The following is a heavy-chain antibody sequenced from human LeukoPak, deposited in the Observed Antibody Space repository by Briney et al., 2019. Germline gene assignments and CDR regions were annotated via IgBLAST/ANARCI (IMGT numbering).Heavy chain of an antibody. CDR2: ISSSGATI. D-gene: IGHD5-12*01. V-gene: IGHV3-48*03. J-gene: IGHJ4*02. CDR3: ATLTVATSFDY. Sequence: PGGSLTLSCAASGCSFSVYEMHWVRQAPGKGLEWISDISSSGATIYYADSVKGRFTISRDNAKNSLYLQMNSLRAEDTAVYYCATLTVATSFDYWGQGTLVTVSS. CDR1: GCSFSVYE.